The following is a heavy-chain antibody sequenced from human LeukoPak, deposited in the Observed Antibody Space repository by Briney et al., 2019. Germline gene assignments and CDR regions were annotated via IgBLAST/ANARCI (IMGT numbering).Heavy chain of an antibody. D-gene: IGHD2-2*01. V-gene: IGHV3-73*01. CDR2: IRSKANSYAT. J-gene: IGHJ6*02. Sequence: GGSLRLSCAASGFTFSGSAMHWVRQASGKGLEWVGRIRSKANSYATAYAASVKGRFTISRDDSKNTAYLQVNSLKTEDTAVYYCTRGRGYQLPGVDYYYGMDVWGQGTTVTVPS. CDR1: GFTFSGSA. CDR3: TRGRGYQLPGVDYYYGMDV.